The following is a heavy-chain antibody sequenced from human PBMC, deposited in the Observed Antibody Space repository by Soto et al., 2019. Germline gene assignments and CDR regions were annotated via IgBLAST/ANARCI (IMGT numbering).Heavy chain of an antibody. CDR2: IIPIFGTA. CDR1: GGTFSSYA. CDR3: ARGGYCSSTSCFIGPRHYYGMDV. D-gene: IGHD2-2*01. J-gene: IGHJ6*02. Sequence: ASVKVSCKASGGTFSSYAISWVRQAPGQGLEWMGGIIPIFGTANYAQKFQGRVTITADESTSTAYMELSSLRSEDTAVYYCARGGYCSSTSCFIGPRHYYGMDVWGQGTTVTSP. V-gene: IGHV1-69*13.